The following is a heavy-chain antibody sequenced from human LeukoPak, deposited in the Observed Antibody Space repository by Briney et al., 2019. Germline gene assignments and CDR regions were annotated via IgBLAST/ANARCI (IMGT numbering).Heavy chain of an antibody. D-gene: IGHD3-10*01. J-gene: IGHJ5*02. Sequence: PSETLSLTCTGGSISSSHFYWGWIRQPPGKGLEWIGSIYYSGSTYYNPSLKSRVTISVDTSKNQFSLKLSSVTAADTAVYYCARDFALLWFGELLLNWFDPWGQGTLVTVSS. CDR1: GSISSSHFY. V-gene: IGHV4-39*07. CDR3: ARDFALLWFGELLLNWFDP. CDR2: IYYSGST.